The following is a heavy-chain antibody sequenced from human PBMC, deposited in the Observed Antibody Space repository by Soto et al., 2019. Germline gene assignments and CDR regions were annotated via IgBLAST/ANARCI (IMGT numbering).Heavy chain of an antibody. CDR2: ISPYNGYT. J-gene: IGHJ3*02. Sequence: QVQLVQSGVEVKKPGTSAKVSCKASGYTFRRYGINWVRQAPGQGLEWMGWISPYNGYTSSAQTLQGRLTMTTDISTSTAYMELRTLRSDDTAVYYCARDAFPLSGNSLVLDIWGQGTMVTVSS. D-gene: IGHD2-15*01. CDR3: ARDAFPLSGNSLVLDI. V-gene: IGHV1-18*01. CDR1: GYTFRRYG.